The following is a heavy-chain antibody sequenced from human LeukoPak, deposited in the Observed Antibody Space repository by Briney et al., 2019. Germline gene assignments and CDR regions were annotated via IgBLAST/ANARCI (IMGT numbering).Heavy chain of an antibody. Sequence: ASVKVSCKASGYTFTSYAMHWVRQAPGQRLEWMGWINAGNGNTKYSQKFQGRVTITRDTSASTAYVELSSLRSEDTAVYYCARDLTQLGPMIVVVMLGYWGQGTLVTVSS. V-gene: IGHV1-3*01. D-gene: IGHD3-22*01. CDR3: ARDLTQLGPMIVVVMLGY. CDR2: INAGNGNT. CDR1: GYTFTSYA. J-gene: IGHJ4*02.